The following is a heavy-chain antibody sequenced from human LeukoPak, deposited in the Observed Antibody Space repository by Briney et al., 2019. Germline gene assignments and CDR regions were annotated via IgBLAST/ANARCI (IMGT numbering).Heavy chain of an antibody. CDR2: IYYSGST. V-gene: IGHV4-59*01. J-gene: IGHJ3*02. D-gene: IGHD1-26*01. Sequence: PSETLSLTCTVSGGSISSYYWSWIRQPPGKGLEWIGYIYYSGSTNYNPSLKSRVTISVDTSKNQFSLKLSSVTAADTAVYYRAREGWVDAFDIWGQGTMVTVSS. CDR3: AREGWVDAFDI. CDR1: GGSISSYY.